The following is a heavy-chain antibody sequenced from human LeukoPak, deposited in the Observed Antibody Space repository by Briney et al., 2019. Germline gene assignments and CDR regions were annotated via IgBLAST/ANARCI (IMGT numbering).Heavy chain of an antibody. Sequence: SETLSLTCTVSGGSISSYYWSWIRQPPGKGLEWIGYIYTSGSTNYNRTLKCGVTISVDTSKNQFSLKLSSVTAADTVVYYCARSSYYYDSSGRVNWFDPWGQGTLVTVSS. CDR3: ARSSYYYDSSGRVNWFDP. J-gene: IGHJ5*02. CDR1: GGSISSYY. D-gene: IGHD3-22*01. CDR2: IYTSGST. V-gene: IGHV4-4*09.